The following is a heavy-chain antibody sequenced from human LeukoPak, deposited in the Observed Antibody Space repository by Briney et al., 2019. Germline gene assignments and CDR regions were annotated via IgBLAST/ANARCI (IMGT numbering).Heavy chain of an antibody. D-gene: IGHD3-10*01. CDR2: LNPNSGGT. V-gene: IGHV1-2*02. CDR1: GYTFTGFC. J-gene: IGHJ5*02. CDR3: ARATPYGSGSYDWFDP. Sequence: GASVKVSCKASGYTFTGFCIHWVRQAPGQGLEWMGWLNPNSGGTNYAQKFQGRVTMTRDTSISTAYMELSRLRSDDTAVYYCARATPYGSGSYDWFDPWGQGTLVTVSS.